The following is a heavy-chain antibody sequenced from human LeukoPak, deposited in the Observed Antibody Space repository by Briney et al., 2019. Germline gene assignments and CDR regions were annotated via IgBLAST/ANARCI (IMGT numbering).Heavy chain of an antibody. CDR1: GGSISSYY. J-gene: IGHJ6*03. CDR3: ARGLFGVVTRYYMDV. D-gene: IGHD3-3*01. CDR2: IYYSGST. V-gene: IGHV4-59*01. Sequence: SETLSLTCTVSGGSISSYYWSWIRQPPGKGLEWIGYIYYSGSTNYNPSLKSRVTISVDTSKNQFSLKLSSVTAADTAVYYCARGLFGVVTRYYMDVWGKGTTVTASS.